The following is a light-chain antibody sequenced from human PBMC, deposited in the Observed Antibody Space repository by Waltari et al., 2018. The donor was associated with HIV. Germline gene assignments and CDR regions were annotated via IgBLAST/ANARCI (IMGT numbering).Light chain of an antibody. Sequence: QLVLTQSPSASASLGASVKLTCTLSSGPSSYAIAWHQQQPEKGPRYLMKLNSDGSHSKGDGIPDRFSGSSSGAERYLTISSLQSEDEADYYCQTWGTGIRVVFGGGTKLTVL. CDR3: QTWGTGIRVV. J-gene: IGLJ2*01. CDR2: LNSDGSH. CDR1: SGPSSYA. V-gene: IGLV4-69*01.